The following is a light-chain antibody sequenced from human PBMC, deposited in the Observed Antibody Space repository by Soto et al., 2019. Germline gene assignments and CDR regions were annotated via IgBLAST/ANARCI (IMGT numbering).Light chain of an antibody. J-gene: IGKJ5*01. CDR1: QSISSY. CDR3: QQSYSTPIT. Sequence: IEITRSPGSLSASVGDRVTITCRASQSISSYLNWYQQKPGKAPKLLIYAASSLQSGVPSRFSGSGSGTDFTLTISSLQPEDFATYYCQQSYSTPITFGQGTRLEIK. CDR2: AAS. V-gene: IGKV1-39*01.